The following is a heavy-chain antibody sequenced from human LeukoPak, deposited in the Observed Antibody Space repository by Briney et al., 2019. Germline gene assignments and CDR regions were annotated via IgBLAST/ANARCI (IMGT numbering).Heavy chain of an antibody. J-gene: IGHJ4*02. CDR2: IYHSGST. Sequence: SQTLSLTCAVSGGSISSGGYSWSWIRQPPGKGLEWIGYIYHSGSTYYNPSLKSRVTISVDRSKNQFSLKLSSVTAADTVVYYCARVVKALFDYWGQGTLVTVSS. CDR3: ARVVKALFDY. CDR1: GGSISSGGYS. D-gene: IGHD3-10*01. V-gene: IGHV4-30-2*01.